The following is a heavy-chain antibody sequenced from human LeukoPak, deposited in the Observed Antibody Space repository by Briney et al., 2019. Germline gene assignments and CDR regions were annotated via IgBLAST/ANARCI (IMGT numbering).Heavy chain of an antibody. D-gene: IGHD5-24*01. Sequence: SETLSLTCTVSGGSISSGDYYWRWIRQPPGTGLEWIGYIYYSGSTYYNPSLKSRVTISVDTSKNQFSLKLSSVTAADTAVYYCARPDGDAFDIWGQGTMVTVSS. CDR3: ARPDGDAFDI. J-gene: IGHJ3*02. CDR2: IYYSGST. CDR1: GGSISSGDYY. V-gene: IGHV4-30-4*01.